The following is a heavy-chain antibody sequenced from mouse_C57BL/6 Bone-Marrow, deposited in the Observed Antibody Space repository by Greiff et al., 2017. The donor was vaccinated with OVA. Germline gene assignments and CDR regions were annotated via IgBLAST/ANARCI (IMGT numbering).Heavy chain of an antibody. CDR2: IRLKSDNYAT. CDR3: TGLTTVVADRYFDV. Sequence: EVKLEESGGGLVQPGGSMKLSCVASGFTFSNYWMNWVRQSPEKGLEWVAQIRLKSDNYATHYAESVKGRFTSSRDDSNSSVYLQMNNLRAEDTGIYYCTGLTTVVADRYFDVWGTGTTVTVSS. CDR1: GFTFSNYW. D-gene: IGHD1-1*01. J-gene: IGHJ1*03. V-gene: IGHV6-3*01.